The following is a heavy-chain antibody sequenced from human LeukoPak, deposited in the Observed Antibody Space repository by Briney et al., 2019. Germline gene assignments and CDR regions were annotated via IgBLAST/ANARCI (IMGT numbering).Heavy chain of an antibody. D-gene: IGHD3-3*01. CDR2: IYYSGST. J-gene: IGHJ4*02. V-gene: IGHV4-30-4*02. Sequence: PSDTLSLTCTVSGGSISSGDYYWSWIRQPPGKVLEWIGYIYYSGSTYYNPSLKSRVTISVDTSKNQFSLKLSSVTAADTAVYYCARSIRLLEWLLNYWGQGTLVTVSS. CDR3: ARSIRLLEWLLNY. CDR1: GGSISSGDYY.